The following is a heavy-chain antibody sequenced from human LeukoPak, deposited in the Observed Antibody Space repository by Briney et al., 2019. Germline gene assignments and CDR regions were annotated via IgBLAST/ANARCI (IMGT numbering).Heavy chain of an antibody. J-gene: IGHJ4*02. D-gene: IGHD4-17*01. CDR3: ATHSSDYGDYTIEY. Sequence: GGSLRLSCAASGFTFSDYYMSWIRQAPGKGLEWVSYISSSGSTIYYADSVKGRFTISRDNAKNSLYLQVNSLRAEDTAVYYCATHSSDYGDYTIEYWGQGTLVTVSS. V-gene: IGHV3-11*01. CDR1: GFTFSDYY. CDR2: ISSSGSTI.